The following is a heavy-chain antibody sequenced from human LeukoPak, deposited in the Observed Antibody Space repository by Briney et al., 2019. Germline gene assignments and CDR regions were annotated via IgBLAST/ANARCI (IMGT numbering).Heavy chain of an antibody. CDR1: GGSISSSNW. V-gene: IGHV4-4*02. D-gene: IGHD3-10*01. Sequence: SGTLSLTCAVSGGSISSSNWWSWVRQPPGKGLEWIGEIYHSGSTNYNPSLNSRVTISVDKSKNQFSLKLSSVTAADTAVYYCARLITMVRGLEDWFDPWGQGSLVTVSS. J-gene: IGHJ5*02. CDR3: ARLITMVRGLEDWFDP. CDR2: IYHSGST.